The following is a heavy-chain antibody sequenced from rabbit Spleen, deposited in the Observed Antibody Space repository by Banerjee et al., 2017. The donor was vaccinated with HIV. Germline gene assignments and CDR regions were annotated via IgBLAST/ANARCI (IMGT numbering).Heavy chain of an antibody. Sequence: EQLEESGGGLVKPEGSLTLTCKASGVSLNDKDVMCWVRQAPGKGLEWIACINIVIGKSVYASWAKCRFTMSRPSSTTVTLQMTSLTAADTATYFCARDLIAVIGWNFNLWGPCTLVTVS. CDR1: GVSLNDKDV. CDR3: ARDLIAVIGWNFNL. V-gene: IGHV1S45*01. J-gene: IGHJ4*01. D-gene: IGHD1-1*01. CDR2: INIVIGKS.